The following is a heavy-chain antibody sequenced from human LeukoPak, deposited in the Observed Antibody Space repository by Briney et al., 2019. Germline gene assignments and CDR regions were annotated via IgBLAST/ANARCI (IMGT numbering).Heavy chain of an antibody. J-gene: IGHJ4*02. D-gene: IGHD2-21*02. V-gene: IGHV3-30-3*01. CDR3: AREGSYCGGACYSNYYFDY. CDR2: ISFDGGNK. CDR1: GFTFSSYV. Sequence: PGGSLRLSCAASGFTFSSYVMHWVRQAPGKGLEWVADISFDGGNKYYTDSVKGRFTISRDNSKNTLYLQMNSLRPEDTAVYYCAREGSYCGGACYSNYYFDYWGQGTLVTVSS.